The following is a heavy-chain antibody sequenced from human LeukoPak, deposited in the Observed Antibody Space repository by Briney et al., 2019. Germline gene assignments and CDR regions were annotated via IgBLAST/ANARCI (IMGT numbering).Heavy chain of an antibody. CDR1: GFTFSSYA. Sequence: GGSLRLSCAASGFTFSSYAIHWVRQAPGKGLEWVAVISYDGSNKYYADSVKGRFTISRDNSKNTLYLQMNSLRAEDTAVYYCARERWELPNDAFDIWGQGTMVTVSS. V-gene: IGHV3-30*04. J-gene: IGHJ3*02. CDR2: ISYDGSNK. D-gene: IGHD1-26*01. CDR3: ARERWELPNDAFDI.